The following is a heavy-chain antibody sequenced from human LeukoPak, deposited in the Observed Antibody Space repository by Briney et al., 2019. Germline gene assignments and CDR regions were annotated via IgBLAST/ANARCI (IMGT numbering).Heavy chain of an antibody. CDR2: TGGSDDST. V-gene: IGHV3-23*01. Sequence: GGSLRLSCAASGVTFNTYAMSWVRQAPGKGLEWVAVTGGSDDSTHYADSVKGRFTISRDNSKNSLYLQMNSLAAEDTAVYYCTKDLMTGFSSGWYFGYWGQGTLVTVSS. CDR1: GVTFNTYA. CDR3: TKDLMTGFSSGWYFGY. D-gene: IGHD6-19*01. J-gene: IGHJ4*02.